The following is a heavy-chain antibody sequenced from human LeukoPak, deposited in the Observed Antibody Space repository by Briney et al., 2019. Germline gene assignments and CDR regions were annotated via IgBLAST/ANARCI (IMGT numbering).Heavy chain of an antibody. Sequence: SETLSLTCTVSGGSISSGGYYWSWIRQHPGKGLEWIGYIYYSGSTYFNPSLKSRVTISVDTSKNQFSLKLSSVTAADTAVYYCAVMIVVVKASGAFDTWGQGTMVTVSS. CDR3: AVMIVVVKASGAFDT. CDR2: IYYSGST. CDR1: GGSISSGGYY. D-gene: IGHD3-22*01. J-gene: IGHJ3*02. V-gene: IGHV4-31*03.